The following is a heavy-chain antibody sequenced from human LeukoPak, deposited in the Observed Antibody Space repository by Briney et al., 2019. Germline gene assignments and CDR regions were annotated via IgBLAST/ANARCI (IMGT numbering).Heavy chain of an antibody. Sequence: PGGSLRLSCAASGFTFSSYAMHWVRQAPGKGLEWVSSISSSSSYIYYADSVKGRFTISRDNAKNSLYLQMNSLRAEDTAVYYCARDTAAAGTIRYFDYWGQGTLVTVSS. CDR1: GFTFSSYA. CDR3: ARDTAAAGTIRYFDY. D-gene: IGHD6-13*01. CDR2: ISSSSSYI. J-gene: IGHJ4*02. V-gene: IGHV3-21*01.